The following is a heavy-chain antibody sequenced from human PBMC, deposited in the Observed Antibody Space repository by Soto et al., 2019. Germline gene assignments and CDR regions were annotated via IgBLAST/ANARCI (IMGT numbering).Heavy chain of an antibody. J-gene: IGHJ3*02. V-gene: IGHV3-23*01. CDR1: GFTFRNYA. Sequence: EVQLLESGGGLVQPGGSLRLSCAASGFTFRNYAMSWVRQAPGKGLEWVSAISAGGGSTYYADSVKGWFTISRDNSKNTLYLQMNSLRAEDTAIYYCAKDTEEWVSVKGAFDIWGQGTMVTVSS. CDR3: AKDTEEWVSVKGAFDI. CDR2: ISAGGGST. D-gene: IGHD3-3*01.